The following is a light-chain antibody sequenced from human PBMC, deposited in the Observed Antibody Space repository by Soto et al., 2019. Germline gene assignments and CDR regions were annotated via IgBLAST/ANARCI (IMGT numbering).Light chain of an antibody. CDR1: GSNIGAGYD. V-gene: IGLV1-40*01. CDR3: QSYDSSLSVV. J-gene: IGLJ2*01. Sequence: QSVLTQPPSVSGAPGQRVTISCTGSGSNIGAGYDVHWYQQLPGTAPKLLIYGNSNRPSGVPDRFSGSKSGTSASLAITGLQAEDEADYYCQSYDSSLSVVFGGGTKLTAL. CDR2: GNS.